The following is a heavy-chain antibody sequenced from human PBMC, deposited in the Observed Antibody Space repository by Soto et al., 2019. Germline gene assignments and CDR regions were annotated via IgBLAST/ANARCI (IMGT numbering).Heavy chain of an antibody. Sequence: SETLSLTCTVSGGSISSSSYYWGWIRQPPGKGLEWIGSIYYSGSPYYNPSLKSRVTISVDTSKNQFSLKLSSVTAADTAVYYCARFVTVVVVVAATPHDAFDIWGQGTMVTVSS. CDR1: GGSISSSSYY. V-gene: IGHV4-39*01. CDR2: IYYSGSP. D-gene: IGHD2-15*01. J-gene: IGHJ3*02. CDR3: ARFVTVVVVVAATPHDAFDI.